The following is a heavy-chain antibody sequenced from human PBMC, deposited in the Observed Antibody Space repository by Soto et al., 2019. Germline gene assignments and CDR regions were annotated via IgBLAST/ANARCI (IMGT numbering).Heavy chain of an antibody. CDR3: ARVRTYYDSSGSLDY. Sequence: ASVPVSCQSSGYTFTGHFMHWVRQAPGQGLEWMGWINPNSGDTKYEQKFQGRITMTRDMSISTAYMELRWLTSDDTAVYYCARVRTYYDSSGSLDYWGQGTLVTVSS. D-gene: IGHD3-22*01. CDR2: INPNSGDT. J-gene: IGHJ4*02. V-gene: IGHV1-2*02. CDR1: GYTFTGHF.